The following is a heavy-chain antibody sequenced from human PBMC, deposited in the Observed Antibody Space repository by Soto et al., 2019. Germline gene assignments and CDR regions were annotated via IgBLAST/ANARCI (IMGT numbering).Heavy chain of an antibody. J-gene: IGHJ4*02. V-gene: IGHV1-18*01. CDR1: GYTFTNFG. Sequence: QVQLVQSGAEVKKPGASVKVSCKASGYTFTNFGISWVRQAPGQGLEWMGWISAYNGNTNYAQNFQGRVTMTTDTTPSKAYMEMRSLISDDTAVYYCARGGNPIDYWGQGTLVTVSS. D-gene: IGHD3-16*01. CDR2: ISAYNGNT. CDR3: ARGGNPIDY.